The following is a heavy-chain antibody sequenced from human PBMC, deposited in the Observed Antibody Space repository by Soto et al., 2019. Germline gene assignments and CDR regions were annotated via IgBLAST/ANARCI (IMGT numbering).Heavy chain of an antibody. CDR3: ARDSERSAIAP. V-gene: IGHV4-31*11. Sequence: SETLSLPCAGSGGLLIPSGSYWFWIRKHPGKGLEWIGYIAYSGDTYYNPSLRSRATISADASENKFSLTLRSVTAADTAVYFCARDSERSAIAPRGQGPSIT. CDR1: GGLLIPSGSY. CDR2: IAYSGDT. J-gene: IGHJ5*02.